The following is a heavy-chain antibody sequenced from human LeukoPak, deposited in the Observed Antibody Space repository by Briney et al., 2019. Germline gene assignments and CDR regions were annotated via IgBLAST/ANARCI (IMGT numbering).Heavy chain of an antibody. Sequence: GGSLRLSCTVSGFTLSTYSLNWVRQAPGKGLEWVANIKQDGSEKYYVDFVKGRFTISRDNAKNSLYLQMNSLRAEDTAVYYCARDQLVGDGSGSYCDYWGQGTLVTVSS. CDR2: IKQDGSEK. CDR3: ARDQLVGDGSGSYCDY. D-gene: IGHD3-10*01. V-gene: IGHV3-7*01. J-gene: IGHJ4*02. CDR1: GFTLSTYS.